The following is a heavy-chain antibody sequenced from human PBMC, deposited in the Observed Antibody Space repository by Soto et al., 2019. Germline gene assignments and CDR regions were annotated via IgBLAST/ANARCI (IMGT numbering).Heavy chain of an antibody. CDR1: GYTLTELS. CDR3: ATDRPEDTYCSGGSCLYY. Sequence: ASVKVSCKVSGYTLTELSMHWVRQAPGKGLEWMGGFDPEDGETIYAQKFQGRVTMTEDTSTDTAYMELSSLRSEDMAVYYCATDRPEDTYCSGGSCLYYWGQGTLVTVSS. J-gene: IGHJ4*02. D-gene: IGHD2-15*01. CDR2: FDPEDGET. V-gene: IGHV1-24*01.